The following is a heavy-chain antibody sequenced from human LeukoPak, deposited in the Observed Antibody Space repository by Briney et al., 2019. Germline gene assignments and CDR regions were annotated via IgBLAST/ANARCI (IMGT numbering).Heavy chain of an antibody. Sequence: ASVKVSCKASGYTFTAHYLHWLRQAPGQGLEWMGRINPDSGVTDYAQKFQGRVTVTRDTSISTAYMELSNLRSDDTAVYYCASRLDGLSITLLDYWGQGTLVTVSS. CDR3: ASRLDGLSITLLDY. CDR1: GYTFTAHY. J-gene: IGHJ4*02. D-gene: IGHD3-10*01. V-gene: IGHV1-2*06. CDR2: INPDSGVT.